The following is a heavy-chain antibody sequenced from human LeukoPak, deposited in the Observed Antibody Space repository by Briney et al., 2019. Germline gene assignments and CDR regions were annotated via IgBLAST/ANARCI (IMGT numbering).Heavy chain of an antibody. J-gene: IGHJ4*02. CDR2: INPKSGDT. D-gene: IGHD6-13*01. CDR3: ATRSWLDY. Sequence: ASVKVSCKASGYTFTDYYIHWVRQAPGQGLEFMGWINPKSGDTNYAQKFQGRVTMTRDTSISTAYMEVSRLRFDDTAVYYCATRSWLDYWGQGTLVTVSS. V-gene: IGHV1-2*02. CDR1: GYTFTDYY.